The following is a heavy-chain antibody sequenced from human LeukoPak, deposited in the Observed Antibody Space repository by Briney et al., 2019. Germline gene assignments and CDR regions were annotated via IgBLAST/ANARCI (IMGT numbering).Heavy chain of an antibody. V-gene: IGHV4-61*02. D-gene: IGHD3-22*01. CDR1: GGSISGGSYY. Sequence: SETLSLTCTVSGGSISGGSYYWSWIRQPAGKGLEWIGRIYTSGSTNYNPSLKSRVTISVDTSKNQFSLKLSSVTAADTAVYYCARESAGYYDSSGQTDYWGQGTLVTVSS. CDR3: ARESAGYYDSSGQTDY. J-gene: IGHJ4*02. CDR2: IYTSGST.